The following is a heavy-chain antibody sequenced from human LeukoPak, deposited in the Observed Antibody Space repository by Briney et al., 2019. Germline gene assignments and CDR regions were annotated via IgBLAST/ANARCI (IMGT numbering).Heavy chain of an antibody. J-gene: IGHJ4*02. CDR3: ARDGAYYDSSGFLDY. Sequence: SETLSLTCTVSGGSINNYYWSWVRQPPGAGLEWIGYIYYSGSTNYNPSLKSRVTISVDTSKNQFSLKLSPVTAADTAVYYCARDGAYYDSSGFLDYWGQGTLVTVSS. CDR1: GGSINNYY. V-gene: IGHV4-59*01. CDR2: IYYSGST. D-gene: IGHD3-22*01.